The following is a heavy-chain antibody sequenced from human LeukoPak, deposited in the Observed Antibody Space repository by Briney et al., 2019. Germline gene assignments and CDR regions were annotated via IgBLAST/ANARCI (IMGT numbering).Heavy chain of an antibody. CDR2: ISGSGGST. CDR1: GFTFSSYA. D-gene: IGHD2-15*01. Sequence: GGSLRLSCAASGFTFSSYAMSWVRQAPGKGLEWASAISGSGGSTYYVDSVKGRFTISRDNSKNTLYLQMNSLRAEDTAVYYCAKDYEEVVVAGDYMDVWGKGTTVTVSS. V-gene: IGHV3-23*01. CDR3: AKDYEEVVVAGDYMDV. J-gene: IGHJ6*03.